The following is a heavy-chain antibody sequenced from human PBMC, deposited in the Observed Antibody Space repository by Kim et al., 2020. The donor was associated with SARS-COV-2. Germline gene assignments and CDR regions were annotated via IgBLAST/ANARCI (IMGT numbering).Heavy chain of an antibody. V-gene: IGHV4-59*12. CDR3: ARDGGGWLKRSWYFDL. J-gene: IGHJ2*01. CDR2: IYYSGST. CDR1: GGSISSYY. Sequence: SETLSLTCTVSGGSISSYYWSLIRQPPGKGLEWIGYIYYSGSTNYNPSLKSRVTISVDTSKNQFSLKLSSVTAADTAVYYCARDGGGWLKRSWYFDLWGRGTLVTVSS. D-gene: IGHD5-12*01.